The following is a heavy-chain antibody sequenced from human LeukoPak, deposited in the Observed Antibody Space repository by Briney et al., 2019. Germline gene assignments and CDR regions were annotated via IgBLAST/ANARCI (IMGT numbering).Heavy chain of an antibody. Sequence: PGGSLRLSCAASGFTFSSYAMSWLRQPPGKGLEWIGEINHSGSTNYNPSVKSRVTISVDTSKNQFYLKLSYVTAADTAVYYCARRLEYSYGSRVFDYWGQGTLVTVSS. J-gene: IGHJ4*02. CDR3: ARRLEYSYGSRVFDY. D-gene: IGHD5-18*01. CDR1: GFTFSSYA. V-gene: IGHV4-34*01. CDR2: INHSGST.